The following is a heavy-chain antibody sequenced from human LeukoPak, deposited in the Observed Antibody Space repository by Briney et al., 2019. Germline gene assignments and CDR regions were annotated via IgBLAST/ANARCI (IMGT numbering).Heavy chain of an antibody. CDR2: IYYSGST. V-gene: IGHV4-31*03. CDR1: GGSISSGGYY. CDR3: ARDSKQTTVVTPGTEAFDI. D-gene: IGHD4-23*01. Sequence: SETLSLTCTVSGGSISSGGYYWSWIRQHPGKGLEWIGYIYYSGSTYYNPSLKSRVTISVDTSKNQFSLKLSSVTAADTAVYYCARDSKQTTVVTPGTEAFDIWGQGTMVTVSS. J-gene: IGHJ3*02.